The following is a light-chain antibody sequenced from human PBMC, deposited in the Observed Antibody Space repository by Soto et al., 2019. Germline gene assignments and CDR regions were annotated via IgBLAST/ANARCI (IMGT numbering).Light chain of an antibody. V-gene: IGLV2-14*01. CDR3: GSSTNINTRACV. Sequence: QSLLTQPASVSGSSGQSVTIACTGTIGDIGSYNRVSWYQQHPGKAPKLIIYEVTDRPSGVSNRFSGSKSGNTASLTICGLQAEDEAEYYCGSSTNINTRACVFGTGTRSPS. J-gene: IGLJ1*01. CDR1: IGDIGSYNR. CDR2: EVT.